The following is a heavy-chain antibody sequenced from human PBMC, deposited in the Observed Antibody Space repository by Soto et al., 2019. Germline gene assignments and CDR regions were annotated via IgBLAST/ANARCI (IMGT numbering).Heavy chain of an antibody. CDR3: ASPRRDGYNDSFDI. CDR2: IIPILGIA. V-gene: IGHV1-69*02. CDR1: GGTFSSYT. D-gene: IGHD5-12*01. J-gene: IGHJ3*02. Sequence: VKVSCKASGGTFSSYTISWVRQAPGQGLEWMGRIIPILGIANYAQKFQGRVTITADKSTSSAYMELSSPRSEDTAVYFCASPRRDGYNDSFDIWGQGTMVTVSS.